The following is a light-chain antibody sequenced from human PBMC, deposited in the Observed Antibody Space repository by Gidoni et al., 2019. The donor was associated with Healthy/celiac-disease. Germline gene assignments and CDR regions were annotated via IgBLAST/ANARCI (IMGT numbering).Light chain of an antibody. CDR3: QQRSNWPSGFT. Sequence: DIVLTQSPATLSLSPGERAPLSCRASQSVSSYLAWYQQKPGQAPRLLIYDASNRATGIPARFSGSGSGTDFTLTISSLEPEDFAVYYCQQRSNWPSGFTCGPGTKVDIK. V-gene: IGKV3-11*01. J-gene: IGKJ3*01. CDR2: DAS. CDR1: QSVSSY.